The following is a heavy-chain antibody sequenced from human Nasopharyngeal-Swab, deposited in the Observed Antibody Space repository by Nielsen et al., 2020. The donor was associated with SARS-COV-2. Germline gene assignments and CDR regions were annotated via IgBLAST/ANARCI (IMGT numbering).Heavy chain of an antibody. CDR1: RFTFSSYA. V-gene: IGHV3-23*01. CDR3: AKRPYCGSNSCYYYFDY. Sequence: GESLKISCAASRFTFSSYAMSWVRQAPGKGLEWVSAISGSGGSTYYADSVKGRFTISRDNFKNTLYLQMNSLRAEDTAVYYCAKRPYCGSNSCYYYFDYWGQGTLVTVSS. J-gene: IGHJ4*02. CDR2: ISGSGGST. D-gene: IGHD2-2*01.